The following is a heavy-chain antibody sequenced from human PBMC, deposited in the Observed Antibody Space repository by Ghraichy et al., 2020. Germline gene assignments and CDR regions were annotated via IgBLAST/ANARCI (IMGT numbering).Heavy chain of an antibody. CDR1: GFTVSSNY. V-gene: IGHV3-53*01. CDR3: AGGYCGDDSCYSIYFHH. D-gene: IGHD2-15*01. CDR2: IYGGGET. Sequence: GGSLRLSCAASGFTVSSNYMNWVRQAPGKGLEWVSIIYGGGETYYADSVRGRFTISRDNSKNTLYLQMNSLRAEDTAVYYCAGGYCGDDSCYSIYFHHWGQGTLVTVSS. J-gene: IGHJ1*01.